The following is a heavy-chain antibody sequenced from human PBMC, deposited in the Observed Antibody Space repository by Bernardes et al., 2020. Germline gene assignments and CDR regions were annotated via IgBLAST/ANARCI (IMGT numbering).Heavy chain of an antibody. D-gene: IGHD3-22*01. V-gene: IGHV4-59*01. CDR3: ARGYYDSSGYSNPFDN. CDR2: IHYSGST. J-gene: IGHJ4*02. CDR1: GGSISSSY. Sequence: SETLSLTCTISGGSISSSYWSWIRQPPGKGLEWIGFIHYSGSTNYNPSLKSRVTISVETSKNQFSLKLISVTAADTVVYYCARGYYDSSGYSNPFDNWGQGILVTVSS.